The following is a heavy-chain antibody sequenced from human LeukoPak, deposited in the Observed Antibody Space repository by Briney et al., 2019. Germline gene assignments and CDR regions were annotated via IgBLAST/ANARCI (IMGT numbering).Heavy chain of an antibody. J-gene: IGHJ6*03. D-gene: IGHD3-10*02. CDR3: ARDSRMFGSTYHYYYMYV. CDR1: GGSISSRSYY. CDR2: IYYSVST. V-gene: IGHV4-39*07. Sequence: KPSETLSLTCTVSGGSISSRSYYWGWIRQPPGKGREWIGRIYYSVSTYYNPSLKSRVTISVDTSKNRSSLKLSSVTAADTAVYDCARDSRMFGSTYHYYYMYVWGKGTTVTVS.